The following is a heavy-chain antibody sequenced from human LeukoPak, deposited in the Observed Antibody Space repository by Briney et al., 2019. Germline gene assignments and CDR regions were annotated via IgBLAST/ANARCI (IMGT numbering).Heavy chain of an antibody. D-gene: IGHD4-17*01. J-gene: IGHJ4*02. CDR2: IRYDGSNK. CDR1: GFTFSSYG. V-gene: IGHV3-30*02. Sequence: PGGSLRLSCAASGFTFSSYGMHWVRQAPGKGLEGVAFIRYDGSNKYYADSVKGRFTVSRHNSKNTLYLQMNSLRAEDTAVYYCAKEIWPTVTTPGLTYFDYWGQGALVTVSS. CDR3: AKEIWPTVTTPGLTYFDY.